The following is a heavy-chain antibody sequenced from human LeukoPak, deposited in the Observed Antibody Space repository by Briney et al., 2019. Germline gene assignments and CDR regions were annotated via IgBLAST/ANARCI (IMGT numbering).Heavy chain of an antibody. D-gene: IGHD3-10*01. CDR2: IYISGST. CDR3: ARAPGGYGSGSRGAFDI. CDR1: GDSISSGSSY. Sequence: SETLSLTCTVSGDSISSGSSYWSWIQQPAGKGLEWIGRIYISGSTNYNPSLKSRVTISADTSKNQFSLKLSSVTAADTAVYYCARAPGGYGSGSRGAFDIWGQGTMVTVSS. V-gene: IGHV4-61*02. J-gene: IGHJ3*02.